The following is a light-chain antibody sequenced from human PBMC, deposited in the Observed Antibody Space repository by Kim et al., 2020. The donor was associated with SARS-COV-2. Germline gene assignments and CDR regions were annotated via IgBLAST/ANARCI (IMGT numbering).Light chain of an antibody. CDR3: QVWDSAVV. CDR2: YDS. J-gene: IGLJ2*01. CDR1: NIGSKS. V-gene: IGLV3-21*04. Sequence: VAPGKTARITCGGNNIGSKSVHWYQKKPGQAPVLVIYYDSDRPSGIPERFSGSNSGNTATLTISRVEAGDEADYYCQVWDSAVVFGGGTQLTVL.